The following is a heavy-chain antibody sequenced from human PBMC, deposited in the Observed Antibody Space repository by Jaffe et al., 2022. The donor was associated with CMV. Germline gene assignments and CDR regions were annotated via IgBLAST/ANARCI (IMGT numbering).Heavy chain of an antibody. CDR3: ARDRVPARFDP. V-gene: IGHV3-33*08. Sequence: QVQLVESGGGVVQPGRSLRLSCAASGFTFSSYGMHWVRQAPGKGLEWVAVIWYDGSNKYYADSVKGRFTISRDNSKNTLYLQMNSLRAEDTAVYYCARDRVPARFDPWGQGTLVTVSS. J-gene: IGHJ5*02. CDR2: IWYDGSNK. CDR1: GFTFSSYG. D-gene: IGHD2-2*01.